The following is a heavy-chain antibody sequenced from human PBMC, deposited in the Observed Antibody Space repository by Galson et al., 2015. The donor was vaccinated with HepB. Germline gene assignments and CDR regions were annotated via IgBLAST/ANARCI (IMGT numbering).Heavy chain of an antibody. D-gene: IGHD6-13*01. Sequence: QSGAEVKEPGESLKISCKGSGYSFTSYWIGWVRQMPGKGLEWMGIIWPGDSETRYSPSFQGQVTISVDKSISTAYLQWSSLKASDTAMYYCAKHGATSSWYGNAFDVWGQGTMVTVSS. CDR3: AKHGATSSWYGNAFDV. V-gene: IGHV5-51*01. CDR1: GYSFTSYW. CDR2: IWPGDSET. J-gene: IGHJ3*01.